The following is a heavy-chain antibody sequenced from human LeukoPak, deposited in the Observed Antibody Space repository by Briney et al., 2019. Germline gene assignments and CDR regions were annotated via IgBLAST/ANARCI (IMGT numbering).Heavy chain of an antibody. CDR3: ARLGIIHWYFDL. CDR2: IYGSGST. J-gene: IGHJ2*01. CDR1: GGSISSSSYY. V-gene: IGHV4-61*05. D-gene: IGHD7-27*01. Sequence: SETLSLTCTVSGGSISSSSYYWSWIRQPPGKGLEWIGYIYGSGSTNYNPSLKSRVTISVDTSKKQFSLKLSSVTAADTAMFYCARLGIIHWYFDLWGRGTLVTVSS.